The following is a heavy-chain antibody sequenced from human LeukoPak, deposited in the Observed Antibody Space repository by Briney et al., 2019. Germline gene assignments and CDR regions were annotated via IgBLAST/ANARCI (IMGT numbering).Heavy chain of an antibody. CDR1: GGSLSSYY. V-gene: IGHV4-59*01. CDR3: ARHYSSDPFDY. J-gene: IGHJ4*02. Sequence: KPSETLSLTCTVSGGSLSSYYWSWIRQPPGKGLEWIGYIDYSGSTNYSPSLKSRVTISLDTSTNQFSLKLSSVTAADTAVYYCARHYSSDPFDYWGQGTLVTVSS. D-gene: IGHD6-19*01. CDR2: IDYSGST.